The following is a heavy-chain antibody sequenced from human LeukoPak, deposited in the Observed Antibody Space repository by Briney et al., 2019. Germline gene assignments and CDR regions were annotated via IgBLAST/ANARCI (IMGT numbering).Heavy chain of an antibody. CDR1: GGTFSSYA. CDR3: ARVLARSGEMSGSYYYY. V-gene: IGHV1-69*05. D-gene: IGHD1-26*01. CDR2: IIPVFGTP. J-gene: IGHJ4*02. Sequence: SVKVSCKASGGTFSSYAINWVRQAPGQGLEWMGGIIPVFGTPNYAQKFQGRVTITTDESTNTAYMEMSSLRPEDTAVYYCARVLARSGEMSGSYYYYWGQGTLVTVSS.